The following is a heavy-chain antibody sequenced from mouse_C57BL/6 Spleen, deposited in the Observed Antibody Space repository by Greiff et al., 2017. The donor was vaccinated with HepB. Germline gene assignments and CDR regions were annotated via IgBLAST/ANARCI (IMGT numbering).Heavy chain of an antibody. J-gene: IGHJ2*01. CDR2: IYPRSGNT. CDR1: GYTFTSYG. V-gene: IGHV1-81*01. D-gene: IGHD1-1*01. CDR3: VLYYGSSYYFDY. Sequence: VMLVESGAELARPGASVKLSCKASGYTFTSYGISWVKQRTGQGLEWIGEIYPRSGNTYYNEKFKGKATLTADKSSSTAYMELRSLTSEDSAVYFCVLYYGSSYYFDYWGQGTTLTVSS.